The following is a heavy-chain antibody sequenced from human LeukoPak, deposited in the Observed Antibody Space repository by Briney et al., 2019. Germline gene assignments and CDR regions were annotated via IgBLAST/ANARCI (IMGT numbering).Heavy chain of an antibody. CDR3: ARGYYYDSSGYYFGY. CDR1: GFTFSSYA. V-gene: IGHV3-30-3*01. CDR2: ISYDGSNK. Sequence: GGSLRLSCAASGFTFSSYAMHWVRQAPGKGLEWVAVISYDGSNKYYADSVKGRFTISRDNSKNTLYLQMNSLRAEDTAVYHCARGYYYDSSGYYFGYWGQGTLVTVSS. D-gene: IGHD3-22*01. J-gene: IGHJ4*02.